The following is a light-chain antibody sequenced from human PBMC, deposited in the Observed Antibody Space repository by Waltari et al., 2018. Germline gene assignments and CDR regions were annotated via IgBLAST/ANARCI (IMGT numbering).Light chain of an antibody. CDR1: TRDVGGNNY. CDR3: SSYTSSNPV. Sequence: QSALTQPAPVSGSPGQPITIPCTGPTRDVGGNNYVSWYQQHPGKAPKLMIFDVSYRPSGVSSRFSGSKSGNTASLTISGLQTEDEADYYCSSYTSSNPVFGGGTKLTVL. V-gene: IGLV2-14*03. J-gene: IGLJ2*01. CDR2: DVS.